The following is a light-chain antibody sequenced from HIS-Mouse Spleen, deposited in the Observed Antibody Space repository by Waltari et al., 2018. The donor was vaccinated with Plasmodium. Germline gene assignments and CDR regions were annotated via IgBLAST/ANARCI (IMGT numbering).Light chain of an antibody. V-gene: IGKV1-33*01. J-gene: IGKJ3*01. CDR3: QQYDNLPPLFT. CDR2: DAS. Sequence: DIQMTQPPSSLSASVGDRATITCQASQDISNYLNWYQQKPRKAPKLLIYDASNLETGVPSRFSGSGSGTDFTFTISSLQPEDIATYYCQQYDNLPPLFTFGPGTKVDIK. CDR1: QDISNY.